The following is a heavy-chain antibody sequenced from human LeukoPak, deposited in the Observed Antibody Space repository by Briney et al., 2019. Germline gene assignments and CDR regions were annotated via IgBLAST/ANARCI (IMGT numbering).Heavy chain of an antibody. CDR3: ARDARPNYYTSGRGI. J-gene: IGHJ4*02. V-gene: IGHV3-7*01. D-gene: IGHD3-10*01. Sequence: PGGSLRLSCATSGFTFSSYWMSWVRQAPGKGLEWVANINQHGNEKYYVDSVKGRFTISRDNAKNSLYLQMNSLRAGDTAVYYCARDARPNYYTSGRGIWGQGTLVTVSS. CDR2: INQHGNEK. CDR1: GFTFSSYW.